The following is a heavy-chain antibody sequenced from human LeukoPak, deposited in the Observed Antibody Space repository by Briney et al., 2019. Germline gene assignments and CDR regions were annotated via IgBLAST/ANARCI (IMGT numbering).Heavy chain of an antibody. CDR1: GGTFSRYT. V-gene: IGHV1-69*13. D-gene: IGHD3-22*01. CDR2: IIPIFGTA. J-gene: IGHJ4*02. CDR3: ARGYYDSSDIDY. Sequence: SVKVSCKAPGGTFSRYTISWVRPAPGQGLGWMGGIIPIFGTANYAQKFQGRVTITADESTSTAYMELSSLRSEDTAVYYCARGYYDSSDIDYWGQGTLVTVSS.